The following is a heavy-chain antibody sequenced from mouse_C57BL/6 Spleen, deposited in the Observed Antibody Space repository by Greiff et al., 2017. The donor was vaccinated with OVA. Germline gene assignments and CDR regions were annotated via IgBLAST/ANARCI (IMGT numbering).Heavy chain of an antibody. CDR1: GYTFTDYY. V-gene: IGHV1-26*01. Sequence: VQLQQSGPELVKPGASVKISCKASGYTFTDYYMNWVKQSHGKSLEWIGDINPNNGGTSYNQKFKGKATLTVDKSSSTAYMELRSLTSDDSAGYYCARTSVVADDYSMDYWGQGTTVTVSS. J-gene: IGHJ4*01. CDR3: ARTSVVADDYSMDY. CDR2: INPNNGGT. D-gene: IGHD1-1*01.